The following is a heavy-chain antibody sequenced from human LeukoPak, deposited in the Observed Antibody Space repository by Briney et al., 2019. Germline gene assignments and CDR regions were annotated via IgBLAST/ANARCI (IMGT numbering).Heavy chain of an antibody. CDR1: GGSISSSF. CDR2: IYTGGST. J-gene: IGHJ4*02. V-gene: IGHV4-4*07. D-gene: IGHD6-19*01. Sequence: SETLSLTCTVSGGSISSSFWTWIRQPAGKGLEWIGRIYTGGSTNYNPSLKSRVTISVDTSKNQFSLKLSSVTAADTAVYYCARDEEQWLQFDYWGQGTLVTVSS. CDR3: ARDEEQWLQFDY.